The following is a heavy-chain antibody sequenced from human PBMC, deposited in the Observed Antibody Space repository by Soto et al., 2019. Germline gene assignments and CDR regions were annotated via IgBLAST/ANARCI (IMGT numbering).Heavy chain of an antibody. D-gene: IGHD3-3*01. CDR1: SDSIRRHYY. V-gene: IGHV4-4*07. J-gene: IGHJ4*02. CDR3: ARDDFWGGRTNDY. Sequence: QVQLQESGPGLVKPSETLSLTCTVSSDSIRRHYYWSWIRQPAGKGLEWIGHVYASGSPNYNPSPKSRVTMSVDTSKNQFSLRLTSVTAADTAVYYCARDDFWGGRTNDYWGQGTLVTVSS. CDR2: VYASGSP.